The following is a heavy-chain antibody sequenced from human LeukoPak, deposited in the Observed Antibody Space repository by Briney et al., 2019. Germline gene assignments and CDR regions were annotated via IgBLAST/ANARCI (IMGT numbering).Heavy chain of an antibody. J-gene: IGHJ6*03. CDR1: GFTFSDYY. CDR3: ARVGYCSSTSCYGDYYYYYMDV. V-gene: IGHV3-11*04. CDR2: ISSSGSTL. D-gene: IGHD2-2*01. Sequence: AGGSLRLSCAASGFTFSDYYMSWIRQAPGKGLEWVSYISSSGSTLYYADSVKGRFTISRDNAKNTLYLQMNSLRAEDTAVYYCARVGYCSSTSCYGDYYYYYMDVWGKGATVTVSS.